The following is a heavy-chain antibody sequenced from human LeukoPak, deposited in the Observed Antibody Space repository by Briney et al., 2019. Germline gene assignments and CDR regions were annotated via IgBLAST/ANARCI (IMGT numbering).Heavy chain of an antibody. D-gene: IGHD4-17*01. Sequence: ASVKVSCKAFGYTFTGYWMHWVRQAPGQGPEWMGVISPSGGSTIYAQKFQDRVTITADKSTSTAYMELSSLRSEDTAVYYCARWRDYGYYYYMDVWGKGTTVTISS. CDR1: GYTFTGYW. CDR3: ARWRDYGYYYYMDV. J-gene: IGHJ6*03. CDR2: ISPSGGST. V-gene: IGHV1-46*01.